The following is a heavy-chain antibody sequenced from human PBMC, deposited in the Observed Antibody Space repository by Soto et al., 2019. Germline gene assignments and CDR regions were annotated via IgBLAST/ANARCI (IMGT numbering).Heavy chain of an antibody. CDR2: IYYSGST. CDR3: ARHARIAVAGMIGYYYGMDV. Sequence: SETLSLTCTVSGGSISSSSYYWGWIRQPPGKGLEWIGSIYYSGSTYYNPSLKSRVTMSVDTSKNQFSLKLSSVTAADTAVYYCARHARIAVAGMIGYYYGMDVWGQGTTVTVSS. V-gene: IGHV4-39*01. D-gene: IGHD6-19*01. J-gene: IGHJ6*02. CDR1: GGSISSSSYY.